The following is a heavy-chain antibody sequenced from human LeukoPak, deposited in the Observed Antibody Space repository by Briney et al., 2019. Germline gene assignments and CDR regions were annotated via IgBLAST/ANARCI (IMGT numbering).Heavy chain of an antibody. CDR2: IKQDGSET. D-gene: IGHD3-10*01. J-gene: IGHJ5*02. CDR1: GFTFNNHY. V-gene: IGHV3-7*04. CDR3: ARDRFGGSCYES. Sequence: GGSLRLSCTASGFTFNNHYMTWVRQAPGKGLEWVANIKQDGSETFYLDSVKGRFTISRDNAENSLYLQMNDVRAEDTAVYFCARDRFGGSCYESWGQGTLVTVTS.